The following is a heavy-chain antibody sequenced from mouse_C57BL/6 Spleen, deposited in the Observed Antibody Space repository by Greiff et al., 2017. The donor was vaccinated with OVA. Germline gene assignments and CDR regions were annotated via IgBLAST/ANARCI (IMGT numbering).Heavy chain of an antibody. J-gene: IGHJ1*03. CDR3: AKITTVVADWYFDV. CDR2: IWRGGST. D-gene: IGHD1-1*01. CDR1: GFSLTSYG. Sequence: VQLQQSGPGLVQPSQSLSITCTVSGFSLTSYGVHWVRQSPGKGLEWLGVIWRGGSTDYNAAFMSRLSITKDNSKSQVFFKMNSLQADDTAIYYCAKITTVVADWYFDVWGTGTTVTVSS. V-gene: IGHV2-5*01.